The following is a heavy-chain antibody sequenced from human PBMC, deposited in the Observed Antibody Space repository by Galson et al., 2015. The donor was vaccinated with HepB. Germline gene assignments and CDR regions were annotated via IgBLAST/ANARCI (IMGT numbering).Heavy chain of an antibody. Sequence: SLRLSCAASGFTFISYSMNWVRQAPGKGLEWVASISSSSSYIYYADSVKGRFTISKDNAKNSLYLQMNSLRAEDTAVYYCARDQDGQLWLIESRTGPYYYYGMDVWGQGTTVTVSS. J-gene: IGHJ6*02. CDR1: GFTFISYS. V-gene: IGHV3-21*01. CDR2: ISSSSSYI. CDR3: ARDQDGQLWLIESRTGPYYYYGMDV. D-gene: IGHD5-18*01.